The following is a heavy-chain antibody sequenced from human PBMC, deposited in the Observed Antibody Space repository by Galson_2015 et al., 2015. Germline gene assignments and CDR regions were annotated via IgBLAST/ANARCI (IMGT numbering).Heavy chain of an antibody. V-gene: IGHV3-48*03. CDR2: ISSSGNTI. Sequence: SLRLSCAASGFTFSTYEMNWVRRAPGKGLEWVSYISSSGNTIYYADSVRGRFTISRDNAKNSLYLQLNSLRAEDTAFYFCARTHLLSGPSDYWGQGTLVTVS. CDR1: GFTFSTYE. CDR3: ARTHLLSGPSDY. D-gene: IGHD2/OR15-2a*01. J-gene: IGHJ4*02.